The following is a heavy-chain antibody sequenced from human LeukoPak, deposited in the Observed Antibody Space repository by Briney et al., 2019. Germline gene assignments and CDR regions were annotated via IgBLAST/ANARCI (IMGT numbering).Heavy chain of an antibody. CDR1: GGSISSYY. J-gene: IGHJ6*03. D-gene: IGHD5-12*01. CDR3: ARTGYSGYPYFYYYMDV. Sequence: SETLSLTCTVSGGSISSYYWTWIRQPPGKGLEWIGNIYHSGTPYYNPSLKSRVTISVDTSKNQFSLRLTSVTAADTAVYYCARTGYSGYPYFYYYMDVWGKGTTVTVSS. CDR2: IYHSGTP. V-gene: IGHV4-59*04.